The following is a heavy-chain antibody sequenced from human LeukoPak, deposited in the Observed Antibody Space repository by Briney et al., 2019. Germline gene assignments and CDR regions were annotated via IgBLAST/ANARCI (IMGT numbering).Heavy chain of an antibody. CDR1: GGSISSYY. J-gene: IGHJ4*02. CDR2: IYYSGST. CDR3: ARGPGIAAAGTTYDY. V-gene: IGHV4-59*12. Sequence: SETLSLTCTVSGGSISSYYWSWIRQPPGKGLEWIGYIYYSGSTNYNPSLKSRVTISVDTSKNQFSLKLSSVTAADTAVYYCARGPGIAAAGTTYDYWGQGTLVTVSS. D-gene: IGHD6-13*01.